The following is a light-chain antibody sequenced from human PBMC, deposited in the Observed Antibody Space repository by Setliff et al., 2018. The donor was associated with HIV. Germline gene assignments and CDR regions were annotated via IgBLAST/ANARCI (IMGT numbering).Light chain of an antibody. V-gene: IGLV2-23*01. CDR3: CSNTGSNTYV. CDR1: SSDIGRYNL. J-gene: IGLJ1*01. CDR2: QAT. Sequence: QSALTQPASVSGSPGQSITISCTGTSSDIGRYNLVSWYQQYPGKAPKLMIYQATKRPSGVSNRFSGSKSGNTASLTISGLQAEDEADYYCCSNTGSNTYVFGSGTRSPS.